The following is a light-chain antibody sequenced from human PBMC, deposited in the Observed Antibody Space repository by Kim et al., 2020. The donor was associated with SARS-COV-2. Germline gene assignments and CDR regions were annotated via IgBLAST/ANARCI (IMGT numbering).Light chain of an antibody. CDR2: DAS. Sequence: DIQMTQSPSTLSASVGDRVTITCRASQNVNTWLAWYQQRPGKDPQVLIYDASNLESGVPSRFSGSGSGTEFTLTISSLQPDDFATYYCQQYNDHELTFGGGTKVDIK. CDR3: QQYNDHELT. J-gene: IGKJ4*01. CDR1: QNVNTW. V-gene: IGKV1-5*01.